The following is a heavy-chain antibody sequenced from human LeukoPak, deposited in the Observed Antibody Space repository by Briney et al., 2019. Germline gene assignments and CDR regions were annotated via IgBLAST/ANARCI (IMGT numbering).Heavy chain of an antibody. J-gene: IGHJ4*02. Sequence: SETLSLTCTVSGGSISSHYWSWIRQPPGKGLEWIGYIYYSGSTNYNPSLKSRVTISVDTSKNQFSLKLSSVTAADTAVYYCARVCTYDFWSGYCRWGQGTLVTVSS. V-gene: IGHV4-59*11. D-gene: IGHD3-3*01. CDR3: ARVCTYDFWSGYCR. CDR1: GGSISSHY. CDR2: IYYSGST.